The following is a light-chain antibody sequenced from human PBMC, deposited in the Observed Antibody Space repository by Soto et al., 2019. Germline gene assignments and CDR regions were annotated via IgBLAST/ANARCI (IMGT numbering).Light chain of an antibody. CDR3: ISYAGSNKPA. Sequence: QSALTQPPSASGSPGQSVAISCSGTCSDVGGYNYVSWYQQHPGKAPKLMIYNVDKRPSGVPDRFSGSKSGNTASLTVSGLQAEDEADYYCISYAGSNKPAFGGGTKLTVL. V-gene: IGLV2-8*01. J-gene: IGLJ2*01. CDR1: CSDVGGYNY. CDR2: NVD.